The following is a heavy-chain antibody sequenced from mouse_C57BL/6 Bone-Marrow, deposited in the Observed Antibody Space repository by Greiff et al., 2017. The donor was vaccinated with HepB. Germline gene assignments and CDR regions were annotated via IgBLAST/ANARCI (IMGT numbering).Heavy chain of an antibody. V-gene: IGHV1-7*01. CDR2: INPSSGYT. CDR1: VYTFTSYW. D-gene: IGHD1-1*01. J-gene: IGHJ3*01. CDR3: ASDYYGSPPFAY. Sequence: QVQLKQSGAELAKPGASVKLSCKASVYTFTSYWMHWVKQRPGQGLEWIGYINPSSGYTKYNQKFKDKATLTADKSSSTAYMQLSSLTYEDSAVYYCASDYYGSPPFAYWGQGTLVTVSA.